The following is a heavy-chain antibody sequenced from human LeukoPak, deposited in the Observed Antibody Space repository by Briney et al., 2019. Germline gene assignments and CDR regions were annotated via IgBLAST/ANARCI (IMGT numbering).Heavy chain of an antibody. D-gene: IGHD4-17*01. V-gene: IGHV3-21*01. CDR2: ISSSSYI. J-gene: IGHJ4*02. CDR1: GFTFSSYS. Sequence: GGSLRLSCAASGFTFSSYSMNWVRQAPGKGLEWVSSISSSSYIYYADSVKGRFTISRDNAKNSLYLQMNSLRAEDTAVYYCARVRSYGDDAYFDYWGQGTLVTVSS. CDR3: ARVRSYGDDAYFDY.